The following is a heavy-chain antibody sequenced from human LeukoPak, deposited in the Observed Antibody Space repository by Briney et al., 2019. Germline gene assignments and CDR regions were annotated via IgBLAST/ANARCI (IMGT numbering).Heavy chain of an antibody. CDR1: GYTFTGYY. CDR2: INPNSGGT. CDR3: ARRTYSSSSSLFDY. Sequence: ASVKVSCKASGYTFTGYYMHWVRQAPGQGLEWMGWINPNSGGTNYAQKFQGRVTMTRDTSITTAYMEMSSLRSDDTAFYYCARRTYSSSSSLFDYWGQGTLVTVSS. J-gene: IGHJ4*02. V-gene: IGHV1-2*02. D-gene: IGHD6-6*01.